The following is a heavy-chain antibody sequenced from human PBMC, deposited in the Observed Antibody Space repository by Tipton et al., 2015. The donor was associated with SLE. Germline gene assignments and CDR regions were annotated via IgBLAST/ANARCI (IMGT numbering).Heavy chain of an antibody. CDR1: GFTFSTYA. CDR2: ISSRSTAI. D-gene: IGHD1-26*01. J-gene: IGHJ4*02. V-gene: IGHV3-48*01. Sequence: GSLRLSCAGSGFTFSTYAMNWVRQAPDKGLEWVSYISSRSTAIYYADSVKGRFTISRDNGGNSLYLQMNSLRAEDTAVYYCAILVSTTTSFDFWGQGTLVTVSS. CDR3: AILVSTTTSFDF.